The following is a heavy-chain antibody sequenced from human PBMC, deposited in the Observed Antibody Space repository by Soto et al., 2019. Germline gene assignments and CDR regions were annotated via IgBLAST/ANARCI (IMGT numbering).Heavy chain of an antibody. J-gene: IGHJ2*01. Sequence: QVQLVQSGAEVKKPGASVKVSCKASGYTFTSYAMHWVRQAPGQRLEWMGWINAGNGNTKYSQKFQGRVTITRDTSASTAYMELGCLRSEDTAVYYCARVPGYSIGDLWGRGTLVTVSS. CDR1: GYTFTSYA. V-gene: IGHV1-3*01. CDR3: ARVPGYSIGDL. D-gene: IGHD2-21*01. CDR2: INAGNGNT.